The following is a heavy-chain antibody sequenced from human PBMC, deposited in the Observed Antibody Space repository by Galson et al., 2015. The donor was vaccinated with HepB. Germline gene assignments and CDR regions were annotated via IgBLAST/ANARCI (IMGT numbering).Heavy chain of an antibody. D-gene: IGHD5-18*01. CDR1: GFTFGDYA. J-gene: IGHJ4*02. CDR3: RVFD. V-gene: IGHV3-49*03. Sequence: SLRLSCAASGFTFGDYAVSWFRQAPGKGLEWVGLIERKVYGGTTEYAASVKGRFTISRDDFRTIAYVQNNSLKTEDENRGHSRVFDWGQGTLDIVSS. CDR2: IERKVYGGTT.